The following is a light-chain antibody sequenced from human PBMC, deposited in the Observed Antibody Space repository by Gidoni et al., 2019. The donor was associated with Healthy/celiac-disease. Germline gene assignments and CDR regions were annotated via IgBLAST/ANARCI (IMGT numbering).Light chain of an antibody. V-gene: IGKV1-39*01. CDR1: QSISSY. J-gene: IGKJ2*01. CDR3: QQSDSTPPYT. CDR2: AAS. Sequence: DIQMPQSPSSLSASVGDRVTITCRANQSISSYLNWYQQKPGKAPKLLIYAASSLQSGVPSRFSGSGSGTDFTLTISSLQPEDFATYYCQQSDSTPPYTFGQGTKLEIK.